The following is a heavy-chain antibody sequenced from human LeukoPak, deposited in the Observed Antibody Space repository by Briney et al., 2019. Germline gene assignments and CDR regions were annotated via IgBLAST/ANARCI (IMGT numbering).Heavy chain of an antibody. Sequence: PSETLSLTCAVSGGSISSSSYYWGWIRQPPGKGLEWIGSIYYSGSTYYNPSLKSRVTISVDTSKNQFSLKLKSVTAADTAVYYCARHSSGWYEFDYWGQGTLVTVSS. J-gene: IGHJ4*02. V-gene: IGHV4-39*01. CDR2: IYYSGST. CDR3: ARHSSGWYEFDY. D-gene: IGHD6-19*01. CDR1: GGSISSSSYY.